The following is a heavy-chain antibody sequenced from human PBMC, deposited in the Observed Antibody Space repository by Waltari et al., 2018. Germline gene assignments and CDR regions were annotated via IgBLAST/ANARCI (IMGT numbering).Heavy chain of an antibody. CDR1: GYAVNSGLY. V-gene: IGHV4-38-2*01. Sequence: QVQLLESGPGLVKSSETLSLTCDVSGYAVNSGLYWGWIRQAPGEGLEWVATVYHDGTTFYNPSLKSRLSVSMDTSKNQISLTLKSVTAADTAVYHCSRQVLGYCTSAACRRLESWGQGTLVTVSS. CDR2: VYHDGTT. D-gene: IGHD2-2*03. CDR3: SRQVLGYCTSAACRRLES. J-gene: IGHJ4*02.